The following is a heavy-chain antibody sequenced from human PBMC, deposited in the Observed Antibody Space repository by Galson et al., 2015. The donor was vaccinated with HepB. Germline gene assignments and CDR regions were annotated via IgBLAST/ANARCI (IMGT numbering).Heavy chain of an antibody. CDR2: ISGSGGST. J-gene: IGHJ3*02. V-gene: IGHV3-23*01. Sequence: SLRLSCAASGFTFSSYAMSWVRQAPGKGLEWVSAISGSGGSTYYADSVKGRFTISRDNSKNTLYLQMNSLRAEDTAVYYCAKGINYDILTGYDAFDIWGQGTMVTVSS. CDR1: GFTFSSYA. CDR3: AKGINYDILTGYDAFDI. D-gene: IGHD3-9*01.